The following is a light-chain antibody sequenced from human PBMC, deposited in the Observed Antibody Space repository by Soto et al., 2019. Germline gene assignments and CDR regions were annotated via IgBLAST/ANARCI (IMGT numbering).Light chain of an antibody. Sequence: DIQMTQSPSSLSASVVDRVTITCRASQSISSYLNWYQQKPVKAPKVLIYAASSLQSGVPSRFSGSGSGTDFTLTISSLQPEDFATYYCQQSYSTPAFGQGTKVDIK. CDR1: QSISSY. CDR2: AAS. J-gene: IGKJ1*01. CDR3: QQSYSTPA. V-gene: IGKV1-39*01.